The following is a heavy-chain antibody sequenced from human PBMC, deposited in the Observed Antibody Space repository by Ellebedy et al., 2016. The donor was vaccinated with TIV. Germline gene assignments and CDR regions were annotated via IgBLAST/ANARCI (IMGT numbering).Heavy chain of an antibody. CDR1: GFTFSNYA. CDR2: ISGRLYTT. CDR3: AKDRATVTGYDAFDI. Sequence: GESLKISXAASGFTFSNYAMNWVRQAPGKGLEWVSGISGRLYTTYYADSVKGRFTISRDNSRNKLFLQMNGLRPEDTAVYYCAKDRATVTGYDAFDIWGQGTMLTVSS. D-gene: IGHD4-17*01. J-gene: IGHJ3*02. V-gene: IGHV3-23*01.